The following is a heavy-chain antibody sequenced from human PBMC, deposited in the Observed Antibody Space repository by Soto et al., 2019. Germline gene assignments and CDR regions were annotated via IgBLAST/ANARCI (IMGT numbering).Heavy chain of an antibody. J-gene: IGHJ4*02. CDR3: ARDGRAMNDY. Sequence: EVQLVESGGGLVQPGGSLRLSCAASGFTFSTYAMQWVRQAPGKGLEFVSSISSNGGTTNYAYSVKGRFTISRDNSRDTLYLQMGSLRPEYMAVYYCARDGRAMNDYWGQGTLVTVSS. D-gene: IGHD5-18*01. CDR1: GFTFSTYA. V-gene: IGHV3-64*01. CDR2: ISSNGGTT.